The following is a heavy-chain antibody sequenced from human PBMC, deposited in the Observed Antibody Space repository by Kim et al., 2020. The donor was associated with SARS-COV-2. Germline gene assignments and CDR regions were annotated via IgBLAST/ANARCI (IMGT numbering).Heavy chain of an antibody. J-gene: IGHJ5*02. CDR1: GGSISSSSYY. D-gene: IGHD2-15*01. CDR3: ARQLGSVVVVAHNWFDP. V-gene: IGHV4-39*01. CDR2: IYYSGST. Sequence: SETLSLTCTVSGGSISSSSYYWGWIRQPPGKGLEWIGSIYYSGSTYYNPSLKSRVTISVDTSKNQFSLKLSSVTAADTAVYYCARQLGSVVVVAHNWFDPWGQGTLVTVSS.